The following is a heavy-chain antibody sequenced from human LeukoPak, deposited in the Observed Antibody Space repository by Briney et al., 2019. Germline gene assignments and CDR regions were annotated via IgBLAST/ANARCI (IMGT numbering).Heavy chain of an antibody. CDR3: ARYDFWSGYYDY. V-gene: IGHV4-38-2*01. D-gene: IGHD3-3*01. CDR1: GYSISSGYY. CDR2: TYHSRSA. J-gene: IGHJ4*02. Sequence: SETLSVTSAVSGYSISSGYYGGWIRQPPRKGLEWIGCTYHSRSAYYNPSLKSPVTISVDTPKTPSSLKLSSETAADTAVYYCARYDFWSGYYDYWGQGTLVTVSS.